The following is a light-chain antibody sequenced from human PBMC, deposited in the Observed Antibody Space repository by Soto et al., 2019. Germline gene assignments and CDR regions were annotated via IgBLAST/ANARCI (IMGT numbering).Light chain of an antibody. V-gene: IGLV2-11*01. CDR3: CSYAGSSSYV. CDR1: SSDIGGYNY. Sequence: QSVLTQPRSVSGSPGQSVTISCTGTSSDIGGYNYVSWYQQHPGKAPKLMIYTVTKRPSGVPDRFSGSKSDNTASLTISGLQADDEADYYCCSYAGSSSYVFGTGTKSPS. J-gene: IGLJ1*01. CDR2: TVT.